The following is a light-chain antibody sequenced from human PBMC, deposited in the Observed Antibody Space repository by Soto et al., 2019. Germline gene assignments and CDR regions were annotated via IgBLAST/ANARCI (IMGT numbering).Light chain of an antibody. CDR1: SSDVGSYNL. V-gene: IGLV2-23*02. CDR3: CSYAGSSYV. J-gene: IGLJ1*01. CDR2: EVK. Sequence: QSALTQPASVSGSRGQSVTISCTGASSDVGSYNLVSWYQQHPGKVPKLIIYEVKKRPSGVSNRFTGSKSGNTASLTISGLQAEDEADYYCCSYAGSSYVFGTGTQLTVL.